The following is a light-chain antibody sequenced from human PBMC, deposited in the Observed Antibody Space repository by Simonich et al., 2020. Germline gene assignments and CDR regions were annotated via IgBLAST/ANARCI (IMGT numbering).Light chain of an antibody. CDR3: SSYTSSSTVV. J-gene: IGLJ2*01. CDR2: DVS. CDR1: SSDVGGYNS. Sequence: QSARTQPASVSGSPGQSITISCTGTSSDVGGYNSVSWYQQHPGKAPKLMIYDVSKRPSGGSNRFSDSKAGNTASRTISGLQAEDEADYYCSSYTSSSTVVFGGGTKLTVL. V-gene: IGLV2-14*01.